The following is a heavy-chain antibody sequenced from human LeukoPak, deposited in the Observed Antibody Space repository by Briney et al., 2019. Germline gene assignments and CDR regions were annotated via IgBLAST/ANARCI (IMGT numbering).Heavy chain of an antibody. J-gene: IGHJ4*02. CDR1: GYTFTSYG. CDR2: ISAYNGNT. CDR3: ARDPLGYCSGGSCPTHFDY. D-gene: IGHD2-15*01. Sequence: ASVKVSCKASGYTFTSYGISWVRQAPGQGLEWMGWISAYNGNTNYAQKLQGRVTMTTDTSTSTAYVELRSLRSDDTAVYYCARDPLGYCSGGSCPTHFDYWGQGTLVTVSS. V-gene: IGHV1-18*01.